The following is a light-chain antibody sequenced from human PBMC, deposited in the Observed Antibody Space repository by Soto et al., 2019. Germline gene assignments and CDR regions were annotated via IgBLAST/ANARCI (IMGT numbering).Light chain of an antibody. CDR3: QQYNNWPRT. CDR1: QSVSSN. Sequence: EIVMTESPSPLSISPLARAPLSCTASQSVSSNLAWYQQKPGQVPRLLIYGASTRATGIPARFSGSGSGTEFTLTISSLQSEDFAVYYCQQYNNWPRTFGQGTKVDIK. J-gene: IGKJ1*01. V-gene: IGKV3-15*01. CDR2: GAS.